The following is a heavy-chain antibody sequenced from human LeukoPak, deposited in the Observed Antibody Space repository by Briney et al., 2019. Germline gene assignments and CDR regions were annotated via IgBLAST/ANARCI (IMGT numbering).Heavy chain of an antibody. D-gene: IGHD4-17*01. J-gene: IGHJ5*02. Sequence: SETLSLTCTVSGGSISSYYWSWIRQPPGKGLEWIGYIYYSGSTNYNPSLKSRVTISVDTSKNQFSLKLSSVTAADTAVYYCARVVTTVTTWYNWFDPWGQGTLVTVSS. CDR3: ARVVTTVTTWYNWFDP. CDR2: IYYSGST. CDR1: GGSISSYY. V-gene: IGHV4-59*01.